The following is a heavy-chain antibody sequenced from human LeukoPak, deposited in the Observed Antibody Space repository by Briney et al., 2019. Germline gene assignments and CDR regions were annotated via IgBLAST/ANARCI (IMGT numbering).Heavy chain of an antibody. CDR2: INSGGGST. V-gene: IGHV3-74*01. Sequence: GGSLRLSCAASGFTFSNYCLHWVRQAPGKGLVWVSRINSGGGSTSYADSVKGRFTISRDNAKNTLYLQMNRLRGEDTAVYYCARDGPITMVRGVLFDYWGQGTLVTVSS. D-gene: IGHD3-10*01. CDR1: GFTFSNYC. CDR3: ARDGPITMVRGVLFDY. J-gene: IGHJ4*02.